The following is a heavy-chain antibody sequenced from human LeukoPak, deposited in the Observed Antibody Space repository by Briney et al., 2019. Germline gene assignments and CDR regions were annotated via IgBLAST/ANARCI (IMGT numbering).Heavy chain of an antibody. D-gene: IGHD2-2*01. V-gene: IGHV1-69*13. CDR3: ARWAAAMSDYYYMDV. Sequence: SVKVSCKASGYTFTNYAINWVRQAPGQGLEWMGGIIPIFGTANYAQKFQGRVTITADESTSTAYMELSSLRSEDTAVYYCARWAAAMSDYYYMDVWGKGTTVTVSS. CDR2: IIPIFGTA. CDR1: GYTFTNYA. J-gene: IGHJ6*03.